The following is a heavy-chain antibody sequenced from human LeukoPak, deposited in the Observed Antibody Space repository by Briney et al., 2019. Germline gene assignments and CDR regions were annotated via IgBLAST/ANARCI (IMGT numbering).Heavy chain of an antibody. CDR2: IIPIFGTA. V-gene: IGHV1-69*13. J-gene: IGHJ4*02. CDR1: GYTFTSYD. Sequence: ASVKVSCKASGYTFTSYDINWVRQATGQGLEWMGWIIPIFGTANYAQKFQGRVTITADESTSTAYMELSSLRSEDTAVYYCAAYGSGSYYNYFDYWGQGTLVTVSS. CDR3: AAYGSGSYYNYFDY. D-gene: IGHD3-10*01.